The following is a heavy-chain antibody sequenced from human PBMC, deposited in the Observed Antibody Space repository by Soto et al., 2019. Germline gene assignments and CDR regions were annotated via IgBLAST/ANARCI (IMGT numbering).Heavy chain of an antibody. J-gene: IGHJ4*02. V-gene: IGHV3-48*01. D-gene: IGHD3-10*01. CDR1: GFTFSSYS. CDR2: ISSSSSTI. Sequence: GGSLRLSCAASGFTFSSYSMNWVRQAPGKGLEWVSYISSSSSTIYYADSVKGRFTISRDNAKNSLYLQMNSLRAEDTAVYYCARHEKWFGGWYWGQGTLVTVSS. CDR3: ARHEKWFGGWY.